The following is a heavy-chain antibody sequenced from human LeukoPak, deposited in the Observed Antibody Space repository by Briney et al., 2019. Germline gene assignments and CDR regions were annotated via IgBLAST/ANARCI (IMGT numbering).Heavy chain of an antibody. CDR2: INPNSGGT. J-gene: IGHJ4*02. V-gene: IGHV1-2*02. D-gene: IGHD3-16*01. Sequence: GASVKVSCKASGYTFTSYGISWVRQAPGQGLEWMGWINPNSGGTNYAQKFQGRVTMTRDTSISTAYMELSRLRSDDTAVYYCAPLAITTDFDYWGQGTLVTVSS. CDR3: APLAITTDFDY. CDR1: GYTFTSYG.